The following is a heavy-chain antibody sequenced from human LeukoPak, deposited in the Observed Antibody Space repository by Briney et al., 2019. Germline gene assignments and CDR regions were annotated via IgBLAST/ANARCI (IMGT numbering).Heavy chain of an antibody. CDR2: INPNSGGT. D-gene: IGHD3-10*01. V-gene: IGHV1-2*02. CDR3: ARVWVRGVIRFDY. J-gene: IGHJ4*02. Sequence: ALVKVSCKASGYTFTAYYMHWVRQAPGQGLERMGWINPNSGGTNYAQKFQGRVTMTRDTSISTAYMELSRLRSDDTAVYYCARVWVRGVIRFDYWGQGTLVTVSS. CDR1: GYTFTAYY.